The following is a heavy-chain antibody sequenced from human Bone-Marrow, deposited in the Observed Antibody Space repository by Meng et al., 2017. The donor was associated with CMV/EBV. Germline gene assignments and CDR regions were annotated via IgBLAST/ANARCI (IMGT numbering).Heavy chain of an antibody. CDR1: GYTFTSYG. CDR2: ISAYNGNT. D-gene: IGHD2-2*01. CDR3: ARDRCSSTSCPHFDY. J-gene: IGHJ4*02. Sequence: ASVKVSCKASGYTFTSYGISWVRQAPGQGLEWMGWISAYNGNTNYAQKLQGRVTMTTDTSTSTAYMELRSQRSDDTAVYYCARDRCSSTSCPHFDYWGQGTLVTVSS. V-gene: IGHV1-18*01.